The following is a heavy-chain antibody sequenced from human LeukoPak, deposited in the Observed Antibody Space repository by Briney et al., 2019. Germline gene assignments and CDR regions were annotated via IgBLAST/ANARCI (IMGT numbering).Heavy chain of an antibody. V-gene: IGHV3-48*04. D-gene: IGHD3-16*01. J-gene: IGHJ4*02. CDR3: AREMITFGGVSFDY. Sequence: PGGSLRLSCAASGFTFSSYSMNWVRQAPGKGLEWVSYISSSSSTIYYADSVKGRFTISRDNAKSSLYLQMNSLRAEDTAVYYCAREMITFGGVSFDYWGQGTLVTVSS. CDR1: GFTFSSYS. CDR2: ISSSSSTI.